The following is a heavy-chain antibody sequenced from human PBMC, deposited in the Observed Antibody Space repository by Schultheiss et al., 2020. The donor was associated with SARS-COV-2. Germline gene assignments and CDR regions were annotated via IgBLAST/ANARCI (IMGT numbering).Heavy chain of an antibody. CDR3: ASEAAYCGGDCYGNDAFDI. CDR2: IYYSGST. Sequence: SETLSLTCTVSGGSISSYYWSWIRQPPGKGLEWIGYIYYSGSTNYNPSLKSRVTISVDTSKNQFSLKLSSVTAADTAVYYCASEAAYCGGDCYGNDAFDIWGQGTMGTVSS. D-gene: IGHD2-21*01. CDR1: GGSISSYY. J-gene: IGHJ3*02. V-gene: IGHV4-59*01.